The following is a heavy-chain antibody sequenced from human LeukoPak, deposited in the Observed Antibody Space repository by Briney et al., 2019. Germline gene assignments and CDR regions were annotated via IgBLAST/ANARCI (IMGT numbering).Heavy chain of an antibody. V-gene: IGHV4-34*01. J-gene: IGHJ5*02. Sequence: SETLSLTCAVYGGSFSGYYWSWIRQPPGKGLEWIGEINHSGSTNYNPSLKCRVTISVDTSKNQFSLKLSSVTAADTAVYYCARALGQWLVGWFDPWGQGTLVTVSS. CDR1: GGSFSGYY. CDR2: INHSGST. D-gene: IGHD6-19*01. CDR3: ARALGQWLVGWFDP.